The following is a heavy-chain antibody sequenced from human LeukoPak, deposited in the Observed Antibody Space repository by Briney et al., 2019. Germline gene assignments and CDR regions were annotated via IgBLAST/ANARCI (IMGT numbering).Heavy chain of an antibody. J-gene: IGHJ1*01. D-gene: IGHD3-22*01. CDR2: ISGSGATT. V-gene: IGHV3-23*01. CDR3: ATYSSLNRREFQY. CDR1: GFTFSSYA. Sequence: PGGSLRLSCAASGFTFSSYAISWVRQAPGKGLEWVSSISGSGATTYYADSVKGRFTISRDNAKNSLYLQMNSLRAEDTAVYYCATYSSLNRREFQYWGQGTLLTVSS.